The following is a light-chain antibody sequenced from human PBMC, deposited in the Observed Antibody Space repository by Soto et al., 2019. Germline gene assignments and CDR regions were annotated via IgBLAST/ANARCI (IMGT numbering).Light chain of an antibody. J-gene: IGKJ5*01. CDR1: QSVSSSY. V-gene: IGKV3-20*01. CDR2: GAS. CDR3: QQYGSSPAT. Sequence: DIVLTQSPVTLSLSPGERATLSCWASQSVSSSYLAWYQQKPGQAPRLLIYGASSRATGIPDRFSASGSGTDFTLTISRPEPEDFAVYYCQQYGSSPATFGQGTRLEIK.